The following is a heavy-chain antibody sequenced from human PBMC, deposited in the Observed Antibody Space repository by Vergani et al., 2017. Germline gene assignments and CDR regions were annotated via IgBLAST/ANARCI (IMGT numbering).Heavy chain of an antibody. Sequence: EVQMVESGGGLVKPGGSLRLSCVASGFTFSHYSMNWVRQAPGKGLEWVSSISGNNDDVYYADSVKGRFTISRDNAKNSLYLDMSSLRAEDTAVYYCVRVGGIAAQTPTNYYYYYYMDVWGKGTTVTVSS. D-gene: IGHD6-13*01. J-gene: IGHJ6*03. CDR2: ISGNNDDV. CDR1: GFTFSHYS. CDR3: VRVGGIAAQTPTNYYYYYYMDV. V-gene: IGHV3-21*01.